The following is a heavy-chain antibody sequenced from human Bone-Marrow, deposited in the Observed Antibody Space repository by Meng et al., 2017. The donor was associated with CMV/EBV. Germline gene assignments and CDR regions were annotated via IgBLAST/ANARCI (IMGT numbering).Heavy chain of an antibody. J-gene: IGHJ3*02. D-gene: IGHD3-3*01. CDR2: ISWNSGSI. V-gene: IGHV3-9*01. Sequence: GGSLRLSCAASGFTFDDYAMHWVRQAPGKGLEWVSGISWNSGSIVYADSVKGRFTISRGDAKNSLYLQINSLRVEDTAVYYCAKAGVGVVIISGHPAFDIWGQGTMVTVSS. CDR3: AKAGVGVVIISGHPAFDI. CDR1: GFTFDDYA.